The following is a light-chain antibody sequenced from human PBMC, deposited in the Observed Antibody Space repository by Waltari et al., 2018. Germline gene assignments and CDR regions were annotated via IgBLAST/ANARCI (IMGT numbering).Light chain of an antibody. Sequence: QSALTQPASVSGSPGQSITISCTGTSSYVGGSNYVSWYQQHPGKAPKLMIYDVSKRPSGVSNRFSGSKSGNTASLTISGLQAEDEADYYCSSYTSSSTYVFGTGTKVTVL. CDR1: SSYVGGSNY. CDR2: DVS. CDR3: SSYTSSSTYV. J-gene: IGLJ1*01. V-gene: IGLV2-14*01.